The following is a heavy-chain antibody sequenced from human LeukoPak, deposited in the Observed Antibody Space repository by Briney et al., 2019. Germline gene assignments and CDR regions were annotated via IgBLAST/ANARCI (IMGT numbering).Heavy chain of an antibody. CDR2: IYYSGST. V-gene: IGHV4-39*01. CDR3: ARPLFNGMDV. Sequence: GSLRLSCAASGFTFGDYYMGWVRQPPGKGLEWIGSIYYSGSTYYNPSLKSRVTISVDTSKNQFSLKLSSVTAADTAVYYCARPLFNGMDVWGQGTTVTVSS. J-gene: IGHJ6*02. CDR1: GFTFGDYY.